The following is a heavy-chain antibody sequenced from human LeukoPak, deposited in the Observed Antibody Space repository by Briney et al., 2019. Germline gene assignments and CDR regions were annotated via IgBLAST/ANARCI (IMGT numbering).Heavy chain of an antibody. J-gene: IGHJ4*02. CDR3: ARRIVNVLRYFDWFPTSGYFDY. CDR1: GGSVSSSDFY. Sequence: SETLSLTCSVSGGSVSSSDFYWGWLRQPPGKGLEWIGSIYYSGSTYYNPSPKSRVTISVDTSKNQFSLKLSSVTAADTAVYYCARRIVNVLRYFDWFPTSGYFDYWGQGTLVTVSS. D-gene: IGHD3-9*01. V-gene: IGHV4-39*01. CDR2: IYYSGST.